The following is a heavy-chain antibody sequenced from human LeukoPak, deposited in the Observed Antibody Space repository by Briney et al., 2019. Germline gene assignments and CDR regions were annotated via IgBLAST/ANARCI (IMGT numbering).Heavy chain of an antibody. J-gene: IGHJ4*02. Sequence: GGSLRLSCAASGFTFSSYGMHWVRQAPGKGLEWVAFIRYDGSNKYYADSVKGRFTISRDNSKNTLYLQMNSLRAEDTAVYYCAKDGGYYYGSGSFVLWGQGTLVTVSS. V-gene: IGHV3-30*02. CDR3: AKDGGYYYGSGSFVL. CDR2: IRYDGSNK. D-gene: IGHD3-10*01. CDR1: GFTFSSYG.